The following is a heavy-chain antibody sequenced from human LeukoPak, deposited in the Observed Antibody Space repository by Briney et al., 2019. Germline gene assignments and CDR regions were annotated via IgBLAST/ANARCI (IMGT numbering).Heavy chain of an antibody. J-gene: IGHJ4*02. V-gene: IGHV3-11*06. Sequence: GRSLRLSCAASGSTFSDYYMSWIRQAPGKGLEWVSYISSSSSYTNYADSVKGRFTISRDNAKNSLYLQMNSLRAEDTAVYYCARDQGPGLAAAGTGWGQGTLVTVSS. CDR2: ISSSSSYT. CDR3: ARDQGPGLAAAGTG. D-gene: IGHD6-13*01. CDR1: GSTFSDYY.